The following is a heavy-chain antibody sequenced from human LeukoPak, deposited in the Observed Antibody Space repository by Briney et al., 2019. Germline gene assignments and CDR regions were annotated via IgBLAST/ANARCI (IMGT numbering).Heavy chain of an antibody. CDR3: ARGSTAGNGFDP. CDR1: GYTFTSYD. D-gene: IGHD1-14*01. V-gene: IGHV1-8*01. CDR2: MNPNSGNT. Sequence: GASVKVSCKASGYTFTSYDIHWVRQATGQGLDWMGWMNPNSGNTGYAQKLQGRVTMTRNTSISTAYIELTSLRSGDTAVYYCARGSTAGNGFDPWGQGTLVTVSS. J-gene: IGHJ5*02.